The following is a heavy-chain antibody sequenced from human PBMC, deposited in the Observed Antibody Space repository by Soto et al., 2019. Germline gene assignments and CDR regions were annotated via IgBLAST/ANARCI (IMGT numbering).Heavy chain of an antibody. Sequence: SETLSLTCTVSGGSISTYYWSWIRQPPGKGLEWIGYIYYGGSANYNPSLKSRVTISVDTSKKQFSLRLDSVTAADTAVYYCARGGHCTNGVCSALDYWGQGTLDTVSS. J-gene: IGHJ4*02. CDR2: IYYGGSA. D-gene: IGHD2-8*01. CDR1: GGSISTYY. V-gene: IGHV4-59*08. CDR3: ARGGHCTNGVCSALDY.